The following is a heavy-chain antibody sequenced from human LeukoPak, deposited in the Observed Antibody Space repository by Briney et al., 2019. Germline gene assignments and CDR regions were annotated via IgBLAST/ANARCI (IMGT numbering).Heavy chain of an antibody. CDR2: IYTSGST. J-gene: IGHJ6*02. Sequence: SQTLSLTCTVSGGSISSGSYYWSWIRQPAGKGLEWIGRIYTSGSTNYNPSLKSRVTISVDTSKNQFSLKLSSVTAADTAVYYCARAIGYCSGGSCYSGDYYYGMDVWGQGTTVTVSS. D-gene: IGHD2-15*01. CDR1: GGSISSGSYY. CDR3: ARAIGYCSGGSCYSGDYYYGMDV. V-gene: IGHV4-61*02.